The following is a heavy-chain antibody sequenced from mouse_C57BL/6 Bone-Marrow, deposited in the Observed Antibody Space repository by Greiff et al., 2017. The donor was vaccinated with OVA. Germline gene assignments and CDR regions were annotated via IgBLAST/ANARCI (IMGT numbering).Heavy chain of an antibody. V-gene: IGHV1-64*01. J-gene: IGHJ1*03. CDR1: GYTFTSYW. D-gene: IGHD1-1*01. Sequence: VQLQQPGAELVKPGASVKLSCKASGYTFTSYWMHWVKQRPGQGLEWIGMIHPNSGSTNYNEKFKSKATLTVDKSSSTAYMQLSSLTSEDSAVYYSARALYYYGSGGYFDVWGTGTTVTVSS. CDR3: ARALYYYGSGGYFDV. CDR2: IHPNSGST.